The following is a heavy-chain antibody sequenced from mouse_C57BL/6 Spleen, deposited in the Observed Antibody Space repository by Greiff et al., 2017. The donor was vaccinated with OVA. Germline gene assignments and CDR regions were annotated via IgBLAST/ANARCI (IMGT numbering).Heavy chain of an antibody. CDR1: GYSFTGYY. CDR3: ARAVDLGRSYWYFDV. Sequence: VQLKQSGPELVKPGASVKISCKASGYSFTGYYMHWVKQSHGNILDWIGYIYPYNGVSSYNQKFKGKATLTVDKSSTTAYMELRRLTSVDSAVYYCARAVDLGRSYWYFDVWGTGTTVTVSS. D-gene: IGHD4-1*01. J-gene: IGHJ1*03. V-gene: IGHV1-31*01. CDR2: IYPYNGVS.